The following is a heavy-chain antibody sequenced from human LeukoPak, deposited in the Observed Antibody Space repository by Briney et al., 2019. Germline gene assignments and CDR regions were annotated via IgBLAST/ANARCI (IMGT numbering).Heavy chain of an antibody. J-gene: IGHJ4*02. CDR2: IYPGDSDT. Sequence: GESLKISCKGSGYSFTSYWIGWVRQMPGKGLEWMGIIYPGDSDTTYSPSFQGQVTISADKSINTAYLQWSSLKASDTAVYYCARRYFDSDGRSFDFWGQGTLVTVSP. CDR1: GYSFTSYW. CDR3: ARRYFDSDGRSFDF. D-gene: IGHD3-9*01. V-gene: IGHV5-51*01.